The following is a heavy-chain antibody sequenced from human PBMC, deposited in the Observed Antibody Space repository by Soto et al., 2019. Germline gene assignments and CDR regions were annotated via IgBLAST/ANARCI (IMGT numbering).Heavy chain of an antibody. CDR3: ASGQRYYGSGSYYSDN. CDR1: GYVFISYG. V-gene: IGHV1-18*04. Sequence: QVKLVQSGPEVKKPGASVKVSCKTSGYVFISYGISWGRQAPGHGLEWVGWIIAYTGKADYAQKLQVRVTMPTENSTGTAFLELWSLRSDDTAVYYCASGQRYYGSGSYYSDNWGQGTLVTVSS. J-gene: IGHJ4*02. D-gene: IGHD3-10*01. CDR2: IIAYTGKA.